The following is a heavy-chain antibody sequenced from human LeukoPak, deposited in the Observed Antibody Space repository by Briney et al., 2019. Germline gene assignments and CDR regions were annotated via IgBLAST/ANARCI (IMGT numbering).Heavy chain of an antibody. J-gene: IGHJ4*02. V-gene: IGHV4-59*01. CDR2: IYYNENS. D-gene: IGHD3-16*01. CDR1: GDSFTDYY. CDR3: ARDGGLQSHFDF. Sequence: PSETLSLTCNVIGDSFTDYYWNWIRQPPGKGLEWIGYIYYNENSNYSPSLKGRVTLSVDTSRNQFSLHLASVTAADTAMYSCARDGGLQSHFDFWGQGTLVTVAS.